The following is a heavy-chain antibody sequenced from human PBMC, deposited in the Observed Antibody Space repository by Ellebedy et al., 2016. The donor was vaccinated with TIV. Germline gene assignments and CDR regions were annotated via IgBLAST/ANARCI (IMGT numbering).Heavy chain of an antibody. V-gene: IGHV4-59*01. Sequence: MPSETLSLTCTVSGGSISSYYWSWIRQPPGKGLEWIGYIYYSGSTNYNPSLKSRVTISVDTSKNQFSLKLSSVTAADTAVYYCARGNRYSSSWYQTQRYYYYGMDVWGQGTTVTVSS. D-gene: IGHD6-13*01. J-gene: IGHJ6*02. CDR2: IYYSGST. CDR1: GGSISSYY. CDR3: ARGNRYSSSWYQTQRYYYYGMDV.